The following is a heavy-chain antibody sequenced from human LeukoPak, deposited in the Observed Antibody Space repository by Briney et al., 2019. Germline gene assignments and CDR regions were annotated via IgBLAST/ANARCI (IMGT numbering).Heavy chain of an antibody. CDR1: GFTFDSYS. D-gene: IGHD3-22*01. CDR2: ISSSSSI. V-gene: IGHV3-21*04. J-gene: IGHJ5*02. Sequence: GGSLRLSCAASGFTFDSYSMNWVRQAPGKGLEWVSSISSSSSIYYADSVKGRFTISRDNSKNTLYLQMNSLRAEDTAVYYCAKERTMIVANWFDPWGQGTLVTVSS. CDR3: AKERTMIVANWFDP.